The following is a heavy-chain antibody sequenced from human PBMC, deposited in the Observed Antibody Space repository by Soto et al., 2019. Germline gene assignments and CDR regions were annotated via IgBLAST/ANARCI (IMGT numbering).Heavy chain of an antibody. V-gene: IGHV3-53*02. D-gene: IGHD2-21*02. CDR3: ARATEWTALDI. J-gene: IGHJ3*02. CDR1: GFSVSGDY. CDR2: IYSGGTT. Sequence: DVQLVETGGGLIQPGGSLTLSCAASGFSVSGDYMNWVRQGPGKGLEWVSVIYSGGTTYYADSVRGRFTISRDNSENTLFLQMTSLRAEGTAVYYCARATEWTALDIWGQGTMVSVSS.